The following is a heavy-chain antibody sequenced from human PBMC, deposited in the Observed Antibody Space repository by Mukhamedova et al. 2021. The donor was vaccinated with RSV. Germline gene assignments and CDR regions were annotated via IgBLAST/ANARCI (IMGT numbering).Heavy chain of an antibody. J-gene: IGHJ3*02. Sequence: SSNYTMYADSVKGRFTIPRGSAKNSLYLQMNSLRAEDTAVYFCARDRGDSYDGAFDIWGPGTKVTGS. CDR3: ARDRGDSYDGAFDI. CDR2: SSNYT. V-gene: IGHV3-11*06. D-gene: IGHD2-21*02.